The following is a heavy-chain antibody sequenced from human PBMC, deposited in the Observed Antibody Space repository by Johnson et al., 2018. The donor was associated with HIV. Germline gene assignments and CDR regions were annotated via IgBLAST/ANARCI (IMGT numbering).Heavy chain of an antibody. D-gene: IGHD4-23*01. CDR2: IKSKTDGGTT. CDR3: TTDLVTPHAFDI. J-gene: IGHJ3*02. V-gene: IGHV3-15*01. CDR1: GFTFSSYW. Sequence: VQLVESGGGLVQPGGSLRLSCAASGFTFSSYWMSWVRQAPGKGLEWVGRIKSKTDGGTTDYAAPVKGRFTISREDSKNTQYLQMNVLKTEDTAVYYCTTDLVTPHAFDIWGQGTMVTVSS.